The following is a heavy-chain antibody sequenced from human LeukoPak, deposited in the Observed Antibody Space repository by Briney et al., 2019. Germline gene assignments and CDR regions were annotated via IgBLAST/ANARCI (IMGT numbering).Heavy chain of an antibody. D-gene: IGHD6-13*01. Sequence: PSGTLSLTCSVSGDSISNFYWSWIRQPPGKGLEWIGYIDYSGSTSYNPSLKSRVTISIDTSKNQLSLKLSSVTAADTAVYYCARGLEIAAAGTPFDYWGQGTLVTVSS. J-gene: IGHJ4*02. CDR1: GDSISNFY. CDR3: ARGLEIAAAGTPFDY. V-gene: IGHV4-59*12. CDR2: IDYSGST.